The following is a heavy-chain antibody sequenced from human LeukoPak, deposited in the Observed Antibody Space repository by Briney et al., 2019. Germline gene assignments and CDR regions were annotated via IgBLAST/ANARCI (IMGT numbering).Heavy chain of an antibody. D-gene: IGHD2-2*01. CDR2: ISGSGGST. CDR1: GFTFSSYA. V-gene: IGHV3-23*01. J-gene: IGHJ4*02. Sequence: GGSLRLSCAASGFTFSSYAMSWVRQAPGKGLEWVSAISGSGGSTYYADSVKGRFTISRDNSKNTLYLQMNSLRAEDTAVYYCARARFDCSTFSCYLFDSWGQGTPVTVSS. CDR3: ARARFDCSTFSCYLFDS.